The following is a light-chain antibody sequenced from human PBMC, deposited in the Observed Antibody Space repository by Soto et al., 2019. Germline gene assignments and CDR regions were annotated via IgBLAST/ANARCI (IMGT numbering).Light chain of an antibody. CDR3: QQYNSYS. CDR2: DAS. J-gene: IGKJ4*02. CDR1: QSISSW. Sequence: DIQMTQSPSPLSASVGDRVTITCRASQSISSWLAWYQQKPGKVPKLLIYDASSLESGVPSRFSGSGSGTEFTLTISSLQPDDFATYYCQQYNSYSFGGGTKVEIK. V-gene: IGKV1-5*01.